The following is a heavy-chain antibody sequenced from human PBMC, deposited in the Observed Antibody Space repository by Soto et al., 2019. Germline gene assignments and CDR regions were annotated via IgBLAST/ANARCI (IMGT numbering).Heavy chain of an antibody. CDR3: ARGKSIFYGMDV. Sequence: PGGSLRLSCAASGFTFSDYYMIWIRQAPGKGLEWVSYISSSGNIIYHADSVKGRFTISRDNAKNSLFLQMNSLRAEDTAVYYCARGKSIFYGMDVWGQGTTXXXSS. D-gene: IGHD2-15*01. J-gene: IGHJ6*02. CDR2: ISSSGNII. CDR1: GFTFSDYY. V-gene: IGHV3-11*01.